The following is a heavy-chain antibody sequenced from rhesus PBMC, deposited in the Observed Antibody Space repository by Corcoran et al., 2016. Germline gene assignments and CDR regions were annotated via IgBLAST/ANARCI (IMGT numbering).Heavy chain of an antibody. J-gene: IGHJ3*01. V-gene: IGHV4-99*01. Sequence: QVQLQESGPGLVKPSETLSLSCAVPGYSISSGYYWGWVSQPPGRGLEYIGYISGSSGSTYYNPSRKSRVAISKDTSKNQFSLKLNSVTAADTAVYYCARHSGSWNVIPDAFDFWGQGLRVTVSS. CDR3: ARHSGSWNVIPDAFDF. CDR2: ISGSSGST. D-gene: IGHD6-25*01. CDR1: GYSISSGYY.